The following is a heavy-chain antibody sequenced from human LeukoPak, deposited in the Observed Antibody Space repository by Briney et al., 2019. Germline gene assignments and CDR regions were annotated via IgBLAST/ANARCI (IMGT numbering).Heavy chain of an antibody. CDR1: GFTFSSYA. J-gene: IGHJ4*02. D-gene: IGHD5-24*01. CDR3: AKDLAEMVTIIDY. Sequence: PGVTLRLSCAASGFTFSSYAMSWVRQAPGKGLEWVSAISGSGASTYYADSVKGRFIISRDNSKNTLYQQMNSLRAEDTAVYYCAKDLAEMVTIIDYWGQGTLVTVFS. V-gene: IGHV3-23*01. CDR2: ISGSGAST.